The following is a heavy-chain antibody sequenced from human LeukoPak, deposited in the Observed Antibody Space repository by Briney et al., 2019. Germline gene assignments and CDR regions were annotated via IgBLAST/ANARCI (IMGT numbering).Heavy chain of an antibody. V-gene: IGHV3-21*01. Sequence: GGSLRLSCAASGFTFSSYSMNWVRQAPGKGLEWVSSISSSSSYIYYADSVKGRFTISRDNAKNSLYLQMNSLRAEDTAVYYCARDIGGYENGHWGQGTLVTVSS. CDR1: GFTFSSYS. J-gene: IGHJ4*02. CDR3: ARDIGGYENGH. CDR2: ISSSSSYI. D-gene: IGHD2-15*01.